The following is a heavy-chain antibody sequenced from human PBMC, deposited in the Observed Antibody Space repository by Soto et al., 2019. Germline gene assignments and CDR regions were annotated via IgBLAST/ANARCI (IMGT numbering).Heavy chain of an antibody. CDR1: GFTFSSYA. Sequence: GGSLRLSCAASGFTFSSYAMRWVRQAPGKGLEWVSAISGGGGSTYYADSVKGRFTISRDNSKNTLYLQMNSLRAEDTAVYYWEKDNYPGVRGVNRPNSFDPWGQGTMVTVSS. V-gene: IGHV3-23*01. D-gene: IGHD3-10*01. J-gene: IGHJ5*02. CDR3: EKDNYPGVRGVNRPNSFDP. CDR2: ISGGGGST.